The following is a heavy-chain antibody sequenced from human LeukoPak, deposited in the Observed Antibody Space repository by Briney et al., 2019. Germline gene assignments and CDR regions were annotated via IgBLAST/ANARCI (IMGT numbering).Heavy chain of an antibody. CDR2: IWSDGNNK. D-gene: IGHD2-8*02. CDR1: GFSFRNYG. CDR3: AKDPGASVPGFYMDV. Sequence: GGSLRLSCVASGFSFRNYGMHWVRQATGKGLEWASFIWSDGNNKKYGDSVKGRFTISRDNSNNMLYLQMDSLRPEDTGVYYCAKDPGASVPGFYMDVWGKGTTVIVSS. J-gene: IGHJ6*03. V-gene: IGHV3-30*02.